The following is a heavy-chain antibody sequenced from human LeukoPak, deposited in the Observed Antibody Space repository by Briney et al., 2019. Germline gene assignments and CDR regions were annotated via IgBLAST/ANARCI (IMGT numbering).Heavy chain of an antibody. V-gene: IGHV1-2*02. Sequence: ASVKVSCTASGYTFTDYFMHWVRQTPGQGLEWMGWINPNSGGTNYAQKFQGRVTMTRDTSISTAYMELSRLRSDDTAVYYCASDLMDYSNPMDVWGKGTTVTVSS. CDR3: ASDLMDYSNPMDV. D-gene: IGHD4-11*01. J-gene: IGHJ6*03. CDR1: GYTFTDYF. CDR2: INPNSGGT.